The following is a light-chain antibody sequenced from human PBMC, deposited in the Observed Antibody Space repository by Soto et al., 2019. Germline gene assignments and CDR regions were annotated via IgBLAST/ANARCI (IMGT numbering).Light chain of an antibody. J-gene: IGLJ3*02. CDR1: SSDVGSYNL. Sequence: QPVLTQPASVSGSPGQSITISCTGTSSDVGSYNLVSWYQQRPGKAPKLMIYEGSKRPSGVSNRFSGSKSGNTASLTISGLQAEDEADYYCCSYAGSSTWVFGGGTKLTVL. CDR3: CSYAGSSTWV. V-gene: IGLV2-23*01. CDR2: EGS.